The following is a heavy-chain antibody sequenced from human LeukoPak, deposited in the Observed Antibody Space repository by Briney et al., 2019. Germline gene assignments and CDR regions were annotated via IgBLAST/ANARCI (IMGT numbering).Heavy chain of an antibody. CDR2: ISAYNGNT. D-gene: IGHD1-26*01. CDR3: ARVGRYSGSCYYYYYYYMGV. Sequence: ASVKVSCKASGYTFTSYGISWVRQAPGQGLEWMGWISAYNGNTNYAQKLQGRVTMTTDTSTSTAYMELRSLRSDDTAVYYCARVGRYSGSCYYYYYYYMGVWGKGTTVTVSS. CDR1: GYTFTSYG. J-gene: IGHJ6*03. V-gene: IGHV1-18*01.